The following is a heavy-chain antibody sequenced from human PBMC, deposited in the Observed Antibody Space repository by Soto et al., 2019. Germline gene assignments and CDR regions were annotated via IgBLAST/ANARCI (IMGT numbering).Heavy chain of an antibody. CDR3: AKDFRELEERFSYYFDY. CDR1: GFTFSSYA. D-gene: IGHD3-10*01. Sequence: PWGSLILSCASSGFTFSSYAMSWVRQAPGKGLEWVSAISGSGGSTYYPDSVKGRFTVSRDNSKNTLYLQMNSLRAEDTAVYYCAKDFRELEERFSYYFDYWGQGTLVTVSS. J-gene: IGHJ4*02. V-gene: IGHV3-23*01. CDR2: ISGSGGST.